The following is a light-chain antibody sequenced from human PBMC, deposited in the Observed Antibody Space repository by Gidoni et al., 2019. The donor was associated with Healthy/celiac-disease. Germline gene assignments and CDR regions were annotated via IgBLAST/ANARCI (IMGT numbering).Light chain of an antibody. V-gene: IGLV2-14*01. CDR2: DVS. Sequence: SALTQPASVSGSPGQSITISCTGTSSDVGGYNSVSCYQQHPGKAPKLMIYDVSNRPSGVSNRFSGSKSGNTASLTISGLQAEDEADYYCSSYTSSSVGFGGGTKLTVL. CDR3: SSYTSSSVG. J-gene: IGLJ2*01. CDR1: SSDVGGYNS.